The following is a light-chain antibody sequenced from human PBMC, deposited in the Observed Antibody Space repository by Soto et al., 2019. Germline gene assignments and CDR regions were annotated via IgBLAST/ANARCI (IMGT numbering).Light chain of an antibody. Sequence: QSALTQPASVSGSPGQWITISCTGTGSDVGDYNHVSWYQQCPGKAPKLILYDVTHRPSGVSNRFSGSKSGNTASLTISGLQAEDEADYYCSSYATSSTLFGGGTKVTVL. V-gene: IGLV2-14*01. J-gene: IGLJ2*01. CDR3: SSYATSSTL. CDR2: DVT. CDR1: GSDVGDYNH.